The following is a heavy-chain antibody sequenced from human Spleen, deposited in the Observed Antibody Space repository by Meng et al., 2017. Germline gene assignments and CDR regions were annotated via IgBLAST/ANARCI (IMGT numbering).Heavy chain of an antibody. CDR2: IKSKIFGGTT. D-gene: IGHD6-13*01. CDR3: ATGAAAADH. CDR1: GFSFGDYA. J-gene: IGHJ4*02. Sequence: GESLKISCATSGFSFGDYALNWVRQAPGKGLEWVGFIKSKIFGGTTEYAASVKGRFTISRDDSKNTLYLQMNSLITEDTAVYFCATGAAAADHWGQGTLVTVSS. V-gene: IGHV3-49*04.